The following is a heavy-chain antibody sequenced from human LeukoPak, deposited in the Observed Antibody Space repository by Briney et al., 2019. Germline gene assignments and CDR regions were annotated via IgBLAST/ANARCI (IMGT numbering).Heavy chain of an antibody. CDR3: ARWRGFGYPLRY. CDR2: INHSGST. J-gene: IGHJ4*02. CDR1: GGSFSGYY. D-gene: IGHD3-10*01. V-gene: IGHV4-34*01. Sequence: SETLSLTCAVYGGSFSGYYWSWIRQPPGKGPEWIGEINHSGSTNYNPSLKSRVTISVDTSKNQFSLKLSSVTAADTAVYYCARWRGFGYPLRYWGQGTLVTVSS.